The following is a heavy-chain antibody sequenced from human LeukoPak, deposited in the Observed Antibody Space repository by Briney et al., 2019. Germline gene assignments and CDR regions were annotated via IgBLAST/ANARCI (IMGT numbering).Heavy chain of an antibody. Sequence: GGSLRLSCAASGFAFSSYAMSWVRQAPGKRLEWVSSISASGGSTYYADSVKGRFTISRDNSKNTLYLQMNSLRAEDTAVYYCAKDFLGRGYSDVVGLVFDYWGQGTLVPVSS. CDR3: AKDFLGRGYSDVVGLVFDY. J-gene: IGHJ4*02. V-gene: IGHV3-23*01. CDR2: ISASGGST. D-gene: IGHD5-18*01. CDR1: GFAFSSYA.